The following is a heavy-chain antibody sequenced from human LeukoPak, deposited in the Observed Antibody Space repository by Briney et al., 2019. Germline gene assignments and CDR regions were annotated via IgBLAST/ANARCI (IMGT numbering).Heavy chain of an antibody. CDR2: INTNTGNP. V-gene: IGHV7-4-1*02. CDR1: GYTFTSYA. Sequence: ASVKVSCKASGYTFTSYAMNWVRQAPGQGLEWMGWINTNTGNPTYAQGFTGRFVFSLDTSVSTAYLQISSLKAEDTAMYYCARVPPVRGVISDYYYYYMDVWGKGTTVTVSS. CDR3: ARVPPVRGVISDYYYYYMDV. J-gene: IGHJ6*03. D-gene: IGHD3-10*01.